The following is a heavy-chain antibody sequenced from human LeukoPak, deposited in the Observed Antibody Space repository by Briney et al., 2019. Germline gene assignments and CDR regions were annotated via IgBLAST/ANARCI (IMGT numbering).Heavy chain of an antibody. CDR3: ARSSLLFFDY. V-gene: IGHV2-70*04. CDR2: IDWDDDK. Sequence: SGPTLVNPTQTLTLTCTFSGFSLSTSGMRVSWIRQPPGKALEWLARIDWDDDKLYSTSLKTRLTISKDTSKSQVVLTMTNMDPVDTATYYCARSSLLFFDYWGQGTLVTVSS. J-gene: IGHJ4*02. CDR1: GFSLSTSGMR. D-gene: IGHD2-21*01.